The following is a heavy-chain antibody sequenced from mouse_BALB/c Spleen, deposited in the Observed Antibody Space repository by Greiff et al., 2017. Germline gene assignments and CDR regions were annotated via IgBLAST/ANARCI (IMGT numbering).Heavy chain of an antibody. V-gene: IGHV1-54*01. J-gene: IGHJ2*01. CDR2: INPGSGGT. CDR3: ARFTYGYDGGNY. D-gene: IGHD2-2*01. CDR1: GYAFTNYL. Sequence: QVQLKESGAELVRPGTSVKVSCKASGYAFTNYLIEWVKQRPGQGLEWIGVINPGSGGTNYNEKFKGKATLTADKSSSTAYMQLSSLTSDDSAVYFCARFTYGYDGGNYWGQGTTLTVSS.